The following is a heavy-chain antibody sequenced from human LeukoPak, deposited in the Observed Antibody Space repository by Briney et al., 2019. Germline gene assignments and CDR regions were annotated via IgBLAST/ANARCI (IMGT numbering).Heavy chain of an antibody. CDR1: GFTFSSYA. V-gene: IGHV3-30*01. CDR3: AGEGLATYYMDV. D-gene: IGHD6-19*01. J-gene: IGHJ6*03. CDR2: ISYDGSNK. Sequence: GGSLRLSCAASGFTFSSYAMHWVRQAPGKGLEWVAVISYDGSNKYYADSVKGRFTISRDNSKNTLYLQMNSLRAEDTAVYYCAGEGLATYYMDVWGKGTTVTVSS.